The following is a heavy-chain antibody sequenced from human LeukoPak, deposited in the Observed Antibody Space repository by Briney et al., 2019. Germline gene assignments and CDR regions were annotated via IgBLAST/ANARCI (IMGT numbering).Heavy chain of an antibody. CDR1: GGSFSGYY. CDR2: INHSGST. Sequence: PSETLSLTCAVYGGSFSGYYWSWIRQPPGKGLEWIGEINHSGSTNYNPSLKSRVTISVDTSKNQFSLKLSSVTAADTAVYYCASPLLGGAFDIWGQGTMVTVSS. V-gene: IGHV4-34*01. CDR3: ASPLLGGAFDI. J-gene: IGHJ3*02. D-gene: IGHD3-16*01.